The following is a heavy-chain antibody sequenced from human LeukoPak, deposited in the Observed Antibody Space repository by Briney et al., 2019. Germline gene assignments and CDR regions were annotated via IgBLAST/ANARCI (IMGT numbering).Heavy chain of an antibody. D-gene: IGHD4-11*01. J-gene: IGHJ3*02. Sequence: SVKVSCKASGGTFSSYAISWVRQAPGQGLEWMGGIIPIFGTANYAQKFQGRVTITTDESTSTAYMELSSLRSEDTAVYYCARGMGKGLFVTVTPDAFDIWGQGTMVTVSS. V-gene: IGHV1-69*05. CDR2: IIPIFGTA. CDR1: GGTFSSYA. CDR3: ARGMGKGLFVTVTPDAFDI.